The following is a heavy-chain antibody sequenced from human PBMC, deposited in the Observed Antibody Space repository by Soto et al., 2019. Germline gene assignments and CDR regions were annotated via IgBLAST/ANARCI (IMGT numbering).Heavy chain of an antibody. V-gene: IGHV3-53*01. CDR2: IFRDGNT. Sequence: EVQLVESGGDLIQAGGSLRLSCAASEFTVSSNYMTWVRQAPGKGLECVSAIFRDGNTYYADSVKGRFNISRDNSKNTVCLQMDSLRAEDTAVYYCATSLFWPGYFDLWGRGTLVTVSS. CDR3: ATSLFWPGYFDL. CDR1: EFTVSSNY. D-gene: IGHD2-21*01. J-gene: IGHJ2*01.